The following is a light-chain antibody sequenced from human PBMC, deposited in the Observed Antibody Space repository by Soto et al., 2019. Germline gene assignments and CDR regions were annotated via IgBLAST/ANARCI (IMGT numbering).Light chain of an antibody. V-gene: IGKV4-1*01. CDR1: QSVLYSSNNKNY. J-gene: IGKJ1*01. CDR3: QQYYSTRWT. CDR2: WAS. Sequence: DIVMTQSPDSLAVSLGERATINCKSSQSVLYSSNNKNYLAWYQQKPGQPPKLLIYWASTRESGVPDRFSGSGSGTDLTLTISSLQAEDVAVHYCQQYYSTRWTFGQGTKVEIK.